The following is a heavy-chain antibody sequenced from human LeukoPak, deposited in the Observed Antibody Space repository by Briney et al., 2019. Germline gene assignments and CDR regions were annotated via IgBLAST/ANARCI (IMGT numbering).Heavy chain of an antibody. CDR1: GGTFSSYA. V-gene: IGHV1-69*13. Sequence: GASVKVSCKASGGTFSSYAISWVRQAPGQGLEWMGGIIPIFGTANYAQKFQGRVTITADESTSTAYMELSSLRSEDTAVYYCARDREPTGYDSSGYYYEFDYWGQGTLVTVSS. J-gene: IGHJ4*02. CDR3: ARDREPTGYDSSGYYYEFDY. D-gene: IGHD3-22*01. CDR2: IIPIFGTA.